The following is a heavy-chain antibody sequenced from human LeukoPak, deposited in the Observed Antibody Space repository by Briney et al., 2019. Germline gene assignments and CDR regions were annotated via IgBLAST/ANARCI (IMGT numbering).Heavy chain of an antibody. CDR2: IYTSEST. CDR1: GGSISSYC. V-gene: IGHV4-4*07. J-gene: IGHJ6*03. D-gene: IGHD3-16*01. CDR3: ARERGENFYGGGDRHYYMDV. Sequence: SETLSLTCTVSGGSISSYCWSWIRQPAGKGLEWIGRIYTSESTNYNPSLKSRITMSVDTSKNQFSLKLSSVTAADTAVYYCARERGENFYGGGDRHYYMDVWGKGTTVTVSS.